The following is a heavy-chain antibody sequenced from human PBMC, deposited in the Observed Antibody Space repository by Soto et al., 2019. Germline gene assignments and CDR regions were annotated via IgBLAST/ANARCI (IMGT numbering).Heavy chain of an antibody. J-gene: IGHJ4*02. CDR1: GFTFSSYA. Sequence: QVQLVESGGGVVQPGRSLRLSCAASGFTFSSYAMHWVRQAPGKGLEWVAVISYDGSNKYYADSVKGRFTISRDNSKNTLYLQMNSLRAEDTAVYYCAREGAEQQLPYFDYWGQGTLVTVSS. CDR2: ISYDGSNK. V-gene: IGHV3-30-3*01. D-gene: IGHD6-13*01. CDR3: AREGAEQQLPYFDY.